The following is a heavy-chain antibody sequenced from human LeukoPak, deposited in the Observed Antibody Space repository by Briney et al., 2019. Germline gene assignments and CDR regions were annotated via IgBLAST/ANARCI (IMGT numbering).Heavy chain of an antibody. CDR2: IYPDDSDT. J-gene: IGHJ4*02. V-gene: IGHV5-51*01. D-gene: IGHD4-23*01. CDR1: GYSFTSYW. CDR3: ARRAANSPFDY. Sequence: GESLKISCKGSGYSFTSYWIGWVRQMPGKGLEWTGVIYPDDSDTRYSPSFQGQVTISADKSISTAYLQWSSLKASDTAMYYCARRAANSPFDYWGQGALVTVSS.